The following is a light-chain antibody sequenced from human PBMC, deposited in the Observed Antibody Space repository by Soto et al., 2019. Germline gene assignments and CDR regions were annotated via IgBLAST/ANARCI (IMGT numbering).Light chain of an antibody. V-gene: IGKV3-11*01. J-gene: IGKJ4*01. Sequence: EIVFTQSPATLSLSPGERATLSCRASQSVGNNLAWYQQKPGQPPRLLIYDTSSRATGIPARFSGSGSGTDFTLTISSLEPEDFAVYYCQQRTKWPLTFGGGTKVEIK. CDR2: DTS. CDR1: QSVGNN. CDR3: QQRTKWPLT.